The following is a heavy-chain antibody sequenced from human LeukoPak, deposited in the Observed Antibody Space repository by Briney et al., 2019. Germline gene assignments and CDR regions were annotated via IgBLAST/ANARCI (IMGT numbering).Heavy chain of an antibody. J-gene: IGHJ4*02. CDR1: GFTVSNKY. Sequence: GGSLRLSCAASGFTVSNKYMTWVRQAPGKGLEWVSGISDLGTSTYYADSVKGRFTISRDNSKNTLFLQMNSLRAEDTAVYYCAKDAYIFDCWGQGTLVTVSS. V-gene: IGHV3-23*01. CDR3: AKDAYIFDC. CDR2: ISDLGTST. D-gene: IGHD4-11*01.